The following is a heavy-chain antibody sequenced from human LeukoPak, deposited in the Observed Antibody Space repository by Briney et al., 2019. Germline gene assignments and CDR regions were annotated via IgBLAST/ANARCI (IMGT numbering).Heavy chain of an antibody. V-gene: IGHV4-61*02. D-gene: IGHD3-10*01. J-gene: IGHJ5*02. CDR2: IYTSGST. CDR3: ARDLWFGDSNWFDP. CDR1: GGSINSGGYY. Sequence: SETLSLTCSVSGGSINSGGYYWSWIRQPAGKGLEWIGRIYTSGSTNYNPSLKSRVTMSVDTSKNQFSLKLSSVTAADTAVYYCARDLWFGDSNWFDPWGQGTLVTVSS.